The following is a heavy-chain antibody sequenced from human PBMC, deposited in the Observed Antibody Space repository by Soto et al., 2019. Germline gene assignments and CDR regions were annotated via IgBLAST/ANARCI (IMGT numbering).Heavy chain of an antibody. CDR3: AAGGGLPRYY. CDR1: GGSISSGGYS. Sequence: QLQLQESGSGLVKPSQTLSLTCAVSGGSISSGGYSWSWIRQPPGKGLEWIGYIYHSGSTYYNPSPRSRLTISGDKSKDPFSLKLGPVAAADTAVYYCAAGGGLPRYYWGQGTLVTVSS. J-gene: IGHJ4*02. D-gene: IGHD5-12*01. CDR2: IYHSGST. V-gene: IGHV4-30-2*01.